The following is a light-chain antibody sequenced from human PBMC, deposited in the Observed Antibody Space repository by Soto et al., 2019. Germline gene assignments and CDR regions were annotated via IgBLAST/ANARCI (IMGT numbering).Light chain of an antibody. CDR3: SSYSSNSTSCV. V-gene: IGLV2-14*01. CDR2: EVS. CDR1: SSDVGGYNY. Sequence: QSALTQPASVSGSPEQSITIACTGTSSDVGGYNYVSWYQQHPGKAPKLMIYEVSNRPSGVSNRVSGSKSGNTAALTISGLPAEEQADYQCSSYSSNSTSCVFGAGTKVIV. J-gene: IGLJ1*01.